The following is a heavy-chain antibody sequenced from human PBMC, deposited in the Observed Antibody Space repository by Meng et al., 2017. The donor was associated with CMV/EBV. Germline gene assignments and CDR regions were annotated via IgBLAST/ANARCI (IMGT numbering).Heavy chain of an antibody. Sequence: KVSCKGSGYSFTSYWIGWVRQMPGKGLEWMGIIYPGDSDTRYSPSFQGQVTISADKSISTAYLQWSSLKASDTAMYYCARRVGARGYYYGMDVWGQGTTVTVSS. V-gene: IGHV5-51*01. CDR2: IYPGDSDT. CDR1: GYSFTSYW. D-gene: IGHD1-26*01. J-gene: IGHJ6*02. CDR3: ARRVGARGYYYGMDV.